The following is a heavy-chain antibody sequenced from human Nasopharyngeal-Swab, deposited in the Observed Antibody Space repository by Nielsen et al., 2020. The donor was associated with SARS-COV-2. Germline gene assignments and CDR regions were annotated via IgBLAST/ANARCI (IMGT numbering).Heavy chain of an antibody. CDR2: ISWNSGSI. CDR3: AKDMSPNTYYYYMDV. V-gene: IGHV3-9*01. Sequence: GGSLRLSCAASGFTFDDYAMHWVRQAPGKGLEWVSGISWNSGSIGYADSVKGRFTISRDNDKNSLYLQMNSLRAEDTALYYCAKDMSPNTYYYYMDVWGKGTTVTVSS. CDR1: GFTFDDYA. J-gene: IGHJ6*03.